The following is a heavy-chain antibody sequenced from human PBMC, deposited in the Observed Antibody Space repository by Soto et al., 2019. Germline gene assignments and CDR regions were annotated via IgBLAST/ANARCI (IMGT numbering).Heavy chain of an antibody. CDR3: AKDDFTDRGDDYFDY. Sequence: GSLLLACAASGFSFTNFAMSGVRQAPGKGLEWVAGIGASGDITWYADSVKVRLSISRDNSKNTLYLQLNSLRFEDTAVYYCAKDDFTDRGDDYFDYWGPGTLVTVSS. V-gene: IGHV3-23*01. J-gene: IGHJ4*02. CDR2: IGASGDIT. CDR1: GFSFTNFA. D-gene: IGHD2-21*02.